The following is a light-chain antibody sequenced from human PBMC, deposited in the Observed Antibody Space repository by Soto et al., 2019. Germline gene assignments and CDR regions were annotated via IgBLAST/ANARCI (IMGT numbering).Light chain of an antibody. J-gene: IGKJ1*01. CDR3: QQYGSSQWT. Sequence: EIGLTQSPGTLSLSPGERATLSCRANHSLNHNYLAWYQQKPGQAPRLLIFGPSSRASGIPDRFSGGGSGTDFSLTISRLEPEDFAVYYCQQYGSSQWTFGQGTKVDI. V-gene: IGKV3-20*01. CDR2: GPS. CDR1: HSLNHNY.